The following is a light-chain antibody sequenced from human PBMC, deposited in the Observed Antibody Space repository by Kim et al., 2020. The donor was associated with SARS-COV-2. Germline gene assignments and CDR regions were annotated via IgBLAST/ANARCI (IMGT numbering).Light chain of an antibody. V-gene: IGLV2-8*01. CDR3: SSYTNANNLV. CDR2: EVH. Sequence: GQAVTSACTGSGSDVGGHMYVCCYRQRPGKAPKLLIFEVHKRPFGVPDRFSGSKSGNTASLTVSGLQAEDEADYYCSSYTNANNLVFGGGTQRTVL. CDR1: GSDVGGHMY. J-gene: IGLJ2*01.